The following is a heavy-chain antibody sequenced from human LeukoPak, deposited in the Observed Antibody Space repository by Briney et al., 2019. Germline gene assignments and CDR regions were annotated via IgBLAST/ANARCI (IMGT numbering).Heavy chain of an antibody. CDR2: INSNSDTV. Sequence: RSGGSLRLSCAASGFTFRTYGMNWVRQAPGKGLEWISYINSNSDTVHYSNSVEGRFTISRDNAKNSLYLQMNSLRAEDTAMYYCARDIWLFRGAFEIWGQGTMVTVSS. CDR1: GFTFRTYG. CDR3: ARDIWLFRGAFEI. J-gene: IGHJ3*02. V-gene: IGHV3-48*04. D-gene: IGHD3-10*02.